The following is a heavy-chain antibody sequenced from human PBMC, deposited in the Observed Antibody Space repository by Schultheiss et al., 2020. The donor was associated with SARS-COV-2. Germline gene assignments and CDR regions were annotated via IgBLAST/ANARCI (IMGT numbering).Heavy chain of an antibody. D-gene: IGHD4-11*01. J-gene: IGHJ6*02. CDR3: ARDLGVQYYYYYYYGMDV. CDR1: GFTFSSYW. V-gene: IGHV3-74*01. Sequence: GESLKISCAASGFTFSSYWMHWVRQAPGKGLVWVSRINSDGSSTSYADSVKGRFTISRDNAKNTLYLQMNSLRAEDTAVYYCARDLGVQYYYYYYYGMDVWGQGTTVTVSS. CDR2: INSDGSST.